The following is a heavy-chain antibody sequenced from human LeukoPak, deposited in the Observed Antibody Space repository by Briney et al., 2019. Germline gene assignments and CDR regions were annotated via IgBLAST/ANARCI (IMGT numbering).Heavy chain of an antibody. Sequence: PGGSLRLSCAASGFTFSSYGMSWVRQAPGKGLEWVSAISGSGGSTYCADSVKGRFTISRDNSKNTLYLQMNSLRAEDTAVYYCAKDPSAAAPYNWFDPWGQGTLVTVSS. CDR2: ISGSGGST. D-gene: IGHD6-13*01. V-gene: IGHV3-23*01. CDR3: AKDPSAAAPYNWFDP. CDR1: GFTFSSYG. J-gene: IGHJ5*02.